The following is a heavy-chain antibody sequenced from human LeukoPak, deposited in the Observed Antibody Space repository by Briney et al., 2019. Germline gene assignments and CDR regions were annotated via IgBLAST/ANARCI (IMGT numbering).Heavy chain of an antibody. CDR1: GYTFTDYS. CDR2: INPKTGST. V-gene: IGHV1-2*02. J-gene: IGHJ5*02. CDR3: ARSTSGYCKLIDL. D-gene: IGHD3-22*01. Sequence: ASVKVSCKAFGYTFTDYSMHWVRQAPGEGLEWMGWINPKTGSTNYAQKFQGRVTLTRDTSISTIYMELTSLRLDDTAIYYCARSTSGYCKLIDLWGQGNLVTVSS.